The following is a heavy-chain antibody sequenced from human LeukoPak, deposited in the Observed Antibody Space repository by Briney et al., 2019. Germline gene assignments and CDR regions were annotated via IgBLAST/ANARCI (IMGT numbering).Heavy chain of an antibody. Sequence: GGSLRLSCAASGFTFSSYGMSWVRQAPGKGLEWVSAISGSGGSTYYADSVKGRFTISRDNSKNTLYLQMNSLRAEDTAVYYCAKGSRDGYNPNTWGQGTLVTVSS. CDR2: ISGSGGST. J-gene: IGHJ5*02. V-gene: IGHV3-23*01. CDR1: GFTFSSYG. CDR3: AKGSRDGYNPNT. D-gene: IGHD5-24*01.